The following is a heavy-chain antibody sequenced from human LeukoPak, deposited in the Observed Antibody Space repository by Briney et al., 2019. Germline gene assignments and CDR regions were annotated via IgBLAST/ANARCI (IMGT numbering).Heavy chain of an antibody. Sequence: PGGSLRLSCVASGFTFSGSAVHWVRQSSGKGLEWVGHIDKKDNLYATAYAESVKGRFTISRDDPKDTAFLHMDSLKTEDTALYYCTRDRGTYNWFDPWGQGTLVTVSS. CDR2: IDKKDNLYAT. CDR1: GFTFSGSA. V-gene: IGHV3-73*01. D-gene: IGHD2-15*01. CDR3: TRDRGTYNWFDP. J-gene: IGHJ5*02.